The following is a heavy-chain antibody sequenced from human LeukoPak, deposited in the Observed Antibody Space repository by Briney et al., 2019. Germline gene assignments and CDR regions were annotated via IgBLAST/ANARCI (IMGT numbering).Heavy chain of an antibody. CDR2: ISGSGDST. CDR3: AKSRGVAGFDY. J-gene: IGHJ4*02. Sequence: WGSLRLSCGASGFTFSNYAMSWVRQAPGKGLEWVSAISGSGDSTYYADSVKGRFTISRDNSKNTLYLQMNSLRAEDTAVYYCAKSRGVAGFDYWGQGTLVTVSS. V-gene: IGHV3-23*01. CDR1: GFTFSNYA. D-gene: IGHD6-19*01.